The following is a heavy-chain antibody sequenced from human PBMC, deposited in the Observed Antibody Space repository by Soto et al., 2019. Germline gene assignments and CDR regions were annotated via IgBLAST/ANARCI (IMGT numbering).Heavy chain of an antibody. CDR1: GYTFTSYG. J-gene: IGHJ4*02. CDR3: ARARSPAADSSSSYYFDY. D-gene: IGHD6-6*01. Sequence: KVSCKASGYTFTSYGISWVRQAPGQGLEWMGWISAYNGNTNYAQKLQGRVTMTTDTSTSTAYMELRSLRSDDTAVYYCARARSPAADSSSSYYFDYWGQGTLVTVSS. CDR2: ISAYNGNT. V-gene: IGHV1-18*01.